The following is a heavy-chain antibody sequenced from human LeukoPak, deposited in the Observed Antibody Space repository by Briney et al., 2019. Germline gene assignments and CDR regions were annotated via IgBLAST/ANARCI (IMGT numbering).Heavy chain of an antibody. J-gene: IGHJ4*02. CDR2: ISSNGGST. CDR3: ARKAGSYYNGDFDY. D-gene: IGHD3-10*01. CDR1: GFTFSSYA. Sequence: PGGSLRLSCAASGFTFSSYAMHWVRQAPGKGLEYVSAISSNGGSTYYANSVKGRFTISRDNSKNTLYLQMGSLRAEDMAVYYCARKAGSYYNGDFDYWGQGTLVTVSS. V-gene: IGHV3-64*01.